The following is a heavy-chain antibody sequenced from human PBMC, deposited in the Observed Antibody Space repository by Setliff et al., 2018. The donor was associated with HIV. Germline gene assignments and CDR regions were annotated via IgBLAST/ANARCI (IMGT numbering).Heavy chain of an antibody. CDR2: ISYSGGI. V-gene: IGHV4-39*07. Sequence: SETLSLTCTVSGGSINSSSYYWGWIRQPPGKGLDWIGSISYSGGIYYNPPLTSRVTMSVDTSKNQFSLKVRSVTVADTAVYYCATHFDSSSWYSFDYWGQGTLVTVSS. CDR1: GGSINSSSYY. CDR3: ATHFDSSSWYSFDY. D-gene: IGHD6-13*01. J-gene: IGHJ4*02.